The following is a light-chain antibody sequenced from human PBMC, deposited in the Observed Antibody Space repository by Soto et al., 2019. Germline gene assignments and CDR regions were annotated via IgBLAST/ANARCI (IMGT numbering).Light chain of an antibody. J-gene: IGKJ1*01. CDR3: QQYDSSSSWT. Sequence: MTQSPATVSVSPGERATLSCRASQSVSNNFLAWYQHRPGQAPRLLIYGPSTRATGIPDRFSGSGSGTDFTLTISRLEPEDFAVYYCQQYDSSSSWTFGQGTKVDIK. CDR2: GPS. CDR1: QSVSNNF. V-gene: IGKV3-20*01.